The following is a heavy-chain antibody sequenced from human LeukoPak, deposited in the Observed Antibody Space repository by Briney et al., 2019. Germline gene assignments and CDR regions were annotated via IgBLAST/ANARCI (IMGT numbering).Heavy chain of an antibody. V-gene: IGHV4-59*08. CDR2: VCNSGDT. Sequence: SETLSLTCTVSGGSTSSDYWSWIRQSPGKGLEWVGYVCNSGDTGKNPSLESRVTILLDTSKNQCSLKLTSVSAADTAVYYCARLKLGAYFDLWGRGTLVTVSS. CDR1: GGSTSSDY. D-gene: IGHD3-16*01. J-gene: IGHJ2*01. CDR3: ARLKLGAYFDL.